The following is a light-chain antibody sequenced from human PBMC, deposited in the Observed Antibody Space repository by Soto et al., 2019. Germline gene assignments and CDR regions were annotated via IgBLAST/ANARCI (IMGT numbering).Light chain of an antibody. V-gene: IGKV3-15*01. J-gene: IGKJ1*01. CDR2: GAS. Sequence: ERVMTQSPVTLSVSPGEGATLSCRASQSISSNLAWYQQRPGQAPRLLIHGASTRATGIPDRFSGSGSGTEFTLTISSLQPEDFAVYYCQQYNNWPRTFGQGTKVDIK. CDR1: QSISSN. CDR3: QQYNNWPRT.